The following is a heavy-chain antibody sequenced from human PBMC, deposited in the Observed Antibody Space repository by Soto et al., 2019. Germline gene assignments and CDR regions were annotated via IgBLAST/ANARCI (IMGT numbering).Heavy chain of an antibody. V-gene: IGHV1-8*01. Sequence: ASVKVSCKASGYTFTSYDINWVRQATGQGLEWMGWMNPNSGNTGYAQKFQGRVTMTRNTSISTAYMELSSLRSEDTAVYYCARSSITIFGVVILFDPWGQGTLVTVS. CDR1: GYTFTSYD. CDR3: ARSSITIFGVVILFDP. J-gene: IGHJ5*02. D-gene: IGHD3-3*01. CDR2: MNPNSGNT.